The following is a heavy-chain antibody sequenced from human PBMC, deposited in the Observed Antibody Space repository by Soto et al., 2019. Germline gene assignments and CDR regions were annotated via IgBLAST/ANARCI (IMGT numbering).Heavy chain of an antibody. D-gene: IGHD2-15*01. J-gene: IGHJ4*02. Sequence: SVKVSCKASGGTFSSYAISWVRQAPGQGLEWMGGIIPIFGTANYAQKFQGRVTITADKSTSTAYMELSSLRSEDTAVYYCAAGSDGCSGGSCYVFDYWGQGTLVTVSS. CDR3: AAGSDGCSGGSCYVFDY. CDR1: GGTFSSYA. V-gene: IGHV1-69*06. CDR2: IIPIFGTA.